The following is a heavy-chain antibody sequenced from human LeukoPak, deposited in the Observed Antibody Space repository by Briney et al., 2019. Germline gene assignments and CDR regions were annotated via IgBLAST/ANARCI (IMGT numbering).Heavy chain of an antibody. J-gene: IGHJ6*03. CDR1: GFTFSSCA. D-gene: IGHD3-3*01. Sequence: GGSLRLSCAASGFTFSSCAMSWVRQAPGKGLVWVSRINSDGSSTSYADSVKGRFTISRDNAKNTLYLQMNSLRAEDTAVYYCARRTGFWSDYYYYYMDVWGKGTTVTVSS. V-gene: IGHV3-74*01. CDR2: INSDGSST. CDR3: ARRTGFWSDYYYYYMDV.